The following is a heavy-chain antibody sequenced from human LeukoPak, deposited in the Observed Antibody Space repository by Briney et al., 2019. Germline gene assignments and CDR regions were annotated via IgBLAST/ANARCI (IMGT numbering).Heavy chain of an antibody. D-gene: IGHD3-10*01. Sequence: GGSLRLSCAASGFTFSSYSMNWVRQAPGKGLEWVSSISSSSSYIYYADSVKGRFTISRDNAKNSLYLQMNSLRAEDTAVYYCARDILWFGDHWGYSYYGMDVWGQGTTVTVSS. CDR2: ISSSSSYI. CDR3: ARDILWFGDHWGYSYYGMDV. J-gene: IGHJ6*02. V-gene: IGHV3-21*01. CDR1: GFTFSSYS.